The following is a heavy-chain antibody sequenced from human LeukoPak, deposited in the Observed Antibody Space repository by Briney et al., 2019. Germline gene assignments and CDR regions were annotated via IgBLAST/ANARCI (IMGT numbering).Heavy chain of an antibody. D-gene: IGHD6-19*01. V-gene: IGHV4-59*08. J-gene: IGHJ6*02. CDR3: ARLTVAGTYYGMDV. CDR1: GGSISSYY. CDR2: IYYSGST. Sequence: SQTLSLTCTVSGGSISSYYWSWIRQPPGKGLEWIGYIYYSGSTNYNPSLKSRVTISVDTSKNQFSLKLSSVTAADTAVYYCARLTVAGTYYGMDVWGQGTTVTVSS.